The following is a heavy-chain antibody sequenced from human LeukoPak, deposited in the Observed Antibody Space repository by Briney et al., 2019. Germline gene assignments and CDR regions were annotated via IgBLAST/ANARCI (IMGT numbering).Heavy chain of an antibody. CDR2: IYYSGST. Sequence: SETLSLTCTVSGGSISSGDYYWRWLRQPPGTGLEGIGYIYYSGSTYYNPSLKSRVTISVDTSKNQFSLKLSSVTAADTAVYYCAREYWVGLPVVLGARYYYYYYYMDVWGKGTTVTVSS. CDR3: AREYWVGLPVVLGARYYYYYYYMDV. CDR1: GGSISSGDYY. V-gene: IGHV4-30-4*08. J-gene: IGHJ6*03. D-gene: IGHD2/OR15-2a*01.